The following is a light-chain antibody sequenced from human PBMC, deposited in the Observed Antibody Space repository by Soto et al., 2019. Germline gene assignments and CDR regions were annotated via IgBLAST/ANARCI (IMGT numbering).Light chain of an antibody. Sequence: QSALTQPRSVSGSPGQSVTISCTGTSSDVGGYNCVSWYQQHPGKAPKFIIYDVSQRPSGVPDRFSGSKSGNTASLTISGLQAEDEADYYCSSYTSSSTLVVFGGGTKLTVL. V-gene: IGLV2-11*01. CDR2: DVS. CDR3: SSYTSSSTLVV. CDR1: SSDVGGYNC. J-gene: IGLJ2*01.